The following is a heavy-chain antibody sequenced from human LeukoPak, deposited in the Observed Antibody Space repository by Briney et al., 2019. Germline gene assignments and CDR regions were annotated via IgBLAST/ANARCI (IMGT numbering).Heavy chain of an antibody. CDR3: ARQTTANWFDP. CDR2: LYYSGST. V-gene: IGHV4-39*01. CDR1: GGSISSSSYY. J-gene: IGHJ5*02. D-gene: IGHD4-11*01. Sequence: SETLSLTCTVSGGSISSSSYYWGWIRQPPGKGLEWIGSLYYSGSTYYNPSLKSRVTISVDTSKNQFSLKLGSVTAADTAVYYCARQTTANWFDPWGQGTLVTVSS.